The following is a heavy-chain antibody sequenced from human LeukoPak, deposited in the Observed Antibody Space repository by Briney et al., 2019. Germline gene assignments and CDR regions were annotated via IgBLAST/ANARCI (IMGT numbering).Heavy chain of an antibody. CDR1: GFTFSNYA. V-gene: IGHV3-23*01. J-gene: IGHJ1*01. CDR3: AKDRDSDWTSKYFQH. Sequence: GGSLRPSCAASGFTFSNYAMSWVRQAPGKGLEWVSAISGSGGSTYYAGSVKGRFTISRDDSKNTLYLQMNSLRADDTAVYYCAKDRDSDWTSKYFQHWGQGTLVTVSS. D-gene: IGHD6-19*01. CDR2: ISGSGGST.